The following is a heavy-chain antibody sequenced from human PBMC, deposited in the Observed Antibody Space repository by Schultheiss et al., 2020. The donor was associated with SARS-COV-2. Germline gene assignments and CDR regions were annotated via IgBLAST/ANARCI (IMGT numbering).Heavy chain of an antibody. CDR3: AREIGTKVRYYYYYGMDV. J-gene: IGHJ6*02. Sequence: ASVKVSCKASGYTFTSYGISWVRQAPGQGLEWMGWISAYNGNTNYAQKFQGRVTMTTDTSTSTAYMELRSLRSDDTAVYYCAREIGTKVRYYYYYGMDVWGQGTTVTVSS. CDR1: GYTFTSYG. D-gene: IGHD3-10*01. CDR2: ISAYNGNT. V-gene: IGHV1-18*01.